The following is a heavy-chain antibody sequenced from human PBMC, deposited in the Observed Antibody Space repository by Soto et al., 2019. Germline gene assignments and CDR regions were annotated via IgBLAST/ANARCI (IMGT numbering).Heavy chain of an antibody. D-gene: IGHD3-16*01. CDR3: GHSPNYYQYDWVEP. Sequence: QITLKESGPTLVKPTQTLTLTCTFSGFSLTTRGVGVGWIRQPPGKALECLALIYWDDDKRYSPSLHSRLSITKDTSQNQVVLTMTNVDPVDTATYSCGHSPNYYQYDWVEPWGKGTLVSVSS. J-gene: IGHJ5*02. CDR1: GFSLTTRGVG. CDR2: IYWDDDK. V-gene: IGHV2-5*02.